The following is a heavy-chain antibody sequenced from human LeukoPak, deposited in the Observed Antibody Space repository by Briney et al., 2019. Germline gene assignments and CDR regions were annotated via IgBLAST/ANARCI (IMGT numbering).Heavy chain of an antibody. D-gene: IGHD3-16*01. J-gene: IGHJ1*01. V-gene: IGHV3-23*01. CDR2: ISGSGGSI. CDR3: AKRIMGTFQH. Sequence: GGSLRLSCAASGFTFTSYALSWVRQAPGKGLEWVSGISGSGGSIYYADSVKGRFTISRDNSKNILFLQMNSLRAEDTAINYCAKRIMGTFQHWGQGTLVTVSS. CDR1: GFTFTSYA.